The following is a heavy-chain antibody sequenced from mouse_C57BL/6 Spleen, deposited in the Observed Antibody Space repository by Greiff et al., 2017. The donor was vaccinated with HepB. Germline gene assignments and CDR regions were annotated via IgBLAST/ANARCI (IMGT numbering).Heavy chain of an antibody. V-gene: IGHV1-5*01. CDR2: IYPGNSDT. Sequence: EVQLQQSGTVLARPGASVKMSCKTSGYTFTSYWMHWVKQRPGQGLEWIGAIYPGNSDTSYNQKFKGKAKLTAVTSASTAYMELSSLTNEDSAVYYCTRGDGYSHYSFAYWGQGTLVTVSA. CDR3: TRGDGYSHYSFAY. D-gene: IGHD2-5*01. J-gene: IGHJ3*01. CDR1: GYTFTSYW.